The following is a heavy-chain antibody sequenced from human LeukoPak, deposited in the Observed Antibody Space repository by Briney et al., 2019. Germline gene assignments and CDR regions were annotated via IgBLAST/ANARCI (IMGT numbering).Heavy chain of an antibody. D-gene: IGHD2-21*02. CDR3: AREVTAMTAFDF. V-gene: IGHV3-30*03. CDR2: ISSDGTIK. J-gene: IGHJ4*02. Sequence: PGGSLRLSCAASGSGFTFSTYGMHWVRQAPGQGLEWVALISSDGTIKYYTDSVKGRFTISRDDSKNTLYLQMNSLRAEDTALYYCAREVTAMTAFDFWGQGTLVTVSS. CDR1: GSGFTFSTYG.